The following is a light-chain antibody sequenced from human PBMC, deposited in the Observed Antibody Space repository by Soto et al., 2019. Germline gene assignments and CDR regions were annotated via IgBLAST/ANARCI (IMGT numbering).Light chain of an antibody. CDR2: DVS. J-gene: IGLJ2*01. CDR1: SSDVGGYNY. V-gene: IGLV2-14*01. CDR3: SSYTSRTTLLV. Sequence: QSALTQPASVSGSPGQSITISCTGTSSDVGGYNYVSWYQQHPGKVPKLMIYDVSNRPSGVSNRFFGSKSGNTASLTISGFQAEDEADYYCSSYTSRTTLLVFGGGTKVTVL.